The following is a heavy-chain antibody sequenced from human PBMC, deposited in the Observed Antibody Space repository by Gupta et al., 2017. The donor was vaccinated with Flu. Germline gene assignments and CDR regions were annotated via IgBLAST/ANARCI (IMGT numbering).Heavy chain of an antibody. CDR1: GFTFSSYG. CDR3: AKDYMIVVRWGTFDI. CDR2: ISYDGSNK. D-gene: IGHD3-22*01. V-gene: IGHV3-30*18. Sequence: QVQLVESGGGVVQPGRSLRLSCAPSGFTFSSYGMQWVGQAPGKGLEWVAVISYDGSNKYYADSVKGRFTISRDNSKNTLYLQMNSLRAEDTAVYYCAKDYMIVVRWGTFDIWGQGTMVTVSS. J-gene: IGHJ3*02.